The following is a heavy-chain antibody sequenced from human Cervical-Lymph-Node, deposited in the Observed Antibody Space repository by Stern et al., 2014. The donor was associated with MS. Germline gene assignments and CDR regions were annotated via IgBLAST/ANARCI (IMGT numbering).Heavy chain of an antibody. CDR1: GFTFSGYG. V-gene: IGHV3-33*01. CDR2: IWDDGSNT. D-gene: IGHD3-10*01. Sequence: VQLVESGGGVVQPGTSLRLSCAASGFTFSGYGMHWVRQAPGKGLEWVAVIWDDGSNTNYADSVKGRFTISRDNSKDTLYLQMNSLRAEDTAVYYCARAPRGVSDWYYYYGMDVWGQGTTVTVSS. J-gene: IGHJ6*02. CDR3: ARAPRGVSDWYYYYGMDV.